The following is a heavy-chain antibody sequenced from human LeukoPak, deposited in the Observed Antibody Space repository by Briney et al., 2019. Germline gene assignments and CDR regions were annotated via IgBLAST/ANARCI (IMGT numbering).Heavy chain of an antibody. J-gene: IGHJ6*03. CDR3: ARDVRGSYYPLHYYYTDV. V-gene: IGHV1-69*05. CDR1: GGTFSSYA. D-gene: IGHD3-10*01. Sequence: SVKVSCKASGGTFSSYAISWVRQAPGQGLEWMGGIIPIFGTANYAQKFQGRVTITTDESTSTAYMELSSLRSEDTAVYYCARDVRGSYYPLHYYYTDVWGKGTTVTVSS. CDR2: IIPIFGTA.